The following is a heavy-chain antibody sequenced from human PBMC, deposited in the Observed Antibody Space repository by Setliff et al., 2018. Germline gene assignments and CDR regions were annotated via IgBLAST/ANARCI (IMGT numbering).Heavy chain of an antibody. Sequence: GGSLRLSCTASGFSYSHCWVSWVRQAPGKGLEWLASINPHASEKYYADSVKGRFTISRDNAKNSLSLQMNNLRTEDTAVYYCFGAGTCSHWGQGTLVTVSS. CDR3: FGAGTCSH. CDR1: GFSYSHCW. V-gene: IGHV3-7*01. CDR2: INPHASEK. D-gene: IGHD3-10*01. J-gene: IGHJ4*02.